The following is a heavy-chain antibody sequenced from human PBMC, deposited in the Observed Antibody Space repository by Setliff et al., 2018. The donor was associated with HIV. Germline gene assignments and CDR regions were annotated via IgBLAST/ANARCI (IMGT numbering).Heavy chain of an antibody. CDR3: ASHNRETADDLLTAYYNYYYYTDV. CDR2: ISAHNGNT. D-gene: IGHD3-9*01. J-gene: IGHJ6*03. Sequence: ASVKVSCKASGYIFSSYAFNWVRQAPGQGLEWMGWISAHNGNTNYAQKFQGRVTMTTDASSSTAYMELRSLKSDDTAVYYCASHNRETADDLLTAYYNYYYYTDVWGKGTTVTVSS. CDR1: GYIFSSYA. V-gene: IGHV1-18*01.